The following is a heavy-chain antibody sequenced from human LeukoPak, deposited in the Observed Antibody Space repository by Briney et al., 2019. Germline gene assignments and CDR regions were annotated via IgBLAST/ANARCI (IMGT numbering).Heavy chain of an antibody. V-gene: IGHV4-31*03. Sequence: PSQTLSLTCSVSGGSISSGAYYWSWILQFPGRGMEWIAYIYDTENTYSNPSLKRRLTISLDTSKNQFSLKLSSVAAADAAVYYCARDLSGYGASDYWGQGTLVTVSS. CDR3: ARDLSGYGASDY. J-gene: IGHJ4*02. CDR1: GGSISSGAYY. D-gene: IGHD3-22*01. CDR2: IYDTENT.